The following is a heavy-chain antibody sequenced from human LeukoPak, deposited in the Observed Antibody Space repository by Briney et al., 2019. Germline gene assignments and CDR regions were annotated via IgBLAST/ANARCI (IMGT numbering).Heavy chain of an antibody. Sequence: PSQTLSLTCTVSGGSISSGSYYWSWIRQPAGKGLEWIGRIYTSGSTNYNPSLKSRVTISVDTSKNQFSLKLSSVTAADTAVYYCARVRYYGSGSYSLYNWFDPWGQGTLVTVSS. V-gene: IGHV4-61*02. D-gene: IGHD3-10*01. CDR2: IYTSGST. CDR1: GGSISSGSYY. J-gene: IGHJ5*02. CDR3: ARVRYYGSGSYSLYNWFDP.